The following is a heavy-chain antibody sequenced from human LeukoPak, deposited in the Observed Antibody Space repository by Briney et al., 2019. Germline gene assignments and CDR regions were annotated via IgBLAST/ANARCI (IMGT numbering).Heavy chain of an antibody. CDR1: GGSISSYY. CDR3: ARLLRKGWRQWELLQLGAFDI. CDR2: IYYSGST. J-gene: IGHJ3*02. V-gene: IGHV4-59*08. D-gene: IGHD1-26*01. Sequence: SETLSLTCTVSGGSISSYYWSWIRQPPGKGLEWTGYIYYSGSTNYNPSLKSRVTISVDTSKNQFSLKLSSVTAADTAVYYCARLLRKGWRQWELLQLGAFDIWGQGTMVTVSS.